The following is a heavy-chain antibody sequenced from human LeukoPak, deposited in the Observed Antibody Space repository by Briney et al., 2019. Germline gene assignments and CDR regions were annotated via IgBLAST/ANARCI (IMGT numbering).Heavy chain of an antibody. J-gene: IGHJ4*02. Sequence: PSETLSLTCAVYGGSFSGYYWSWIRQPPGKGLEWIGEINHSGSTNYNPSLKSRVTISVDTSKNQFSLKLSSVTAADTAVYYCARGRVNSSWFDYWGQGTLVTVSS. V-gene: IGHV4-34*01. CDR1: GGSFSGYY. D-gene: IGHD6-13*01. CDR2: INHSGST. CDR3: ARGRVNSSWFDY.